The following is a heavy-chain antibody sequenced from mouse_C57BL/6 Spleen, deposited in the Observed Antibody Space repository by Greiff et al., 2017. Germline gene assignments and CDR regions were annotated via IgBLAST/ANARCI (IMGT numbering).Heavy chain of an antibody. Sequence: QVQLQQPGAELVKPGASVKMSCKASGYTFTSYWITWVKQRPGQGLEWIGDIYPGSGSTNYNEKFKSKATLTVDTSSSTAYMQLSSLTSEDSAVYYCAREGLRRYDGYFDVWGTGTTVTVSS. V-gene: IGHV1-55*01. CDR1: GYTFTSYW. D-gene: IGHD2-2*01. J-gene: IGHJ1*03. CDR2: IYPGSGST. CDR3: AREGLRRYDGYFDV.